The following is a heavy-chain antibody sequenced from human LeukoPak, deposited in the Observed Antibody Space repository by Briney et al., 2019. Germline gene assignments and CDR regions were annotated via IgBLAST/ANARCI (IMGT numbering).Heavy chain of an antibody. CDR2: INGDGTQK. J-gene: IGHJ4*02. CDR3: ARGDRGGD. CDR1: GFKFSDHN. Sequence: GGTLRLSCAASGFKFSDHNMNWVRQAPGKGLEWVAAINGDGTQKFYVDSMEGRFTISRDNAKNSLYLQMNSLRAEDTAVYYCARGDRGGDWGQGTLVTVSS. V-gene: IGHV3-7*05. D-gene: IGHD3-10*01.